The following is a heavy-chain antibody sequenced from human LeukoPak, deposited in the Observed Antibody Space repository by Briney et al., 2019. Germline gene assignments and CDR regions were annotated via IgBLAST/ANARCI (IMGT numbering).Heavy chain of an antibody. Sequence: GGSLRLSCAASGFTFSRYAMSWVRQAPGKGLEWVSAISASDGRTYYADAVKGRFTISRDNSQNTMYLHLSGLRAEGTALYFCATHELVAGPHDYWGQGTLVTVS. V-gene: IGHV3-23*01. CDR3: ATHELVAGPHDY. D-gene: IGHD6-6*01. CDR1: GFTFSRYA. J-gene: IGHJ4*02. CDR2: ISASDGRT.